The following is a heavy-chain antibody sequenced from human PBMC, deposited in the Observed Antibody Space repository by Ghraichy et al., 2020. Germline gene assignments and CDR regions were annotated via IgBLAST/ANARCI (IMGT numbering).Heavy chain of an antibody. V-gene: IGHV4-34*01. CDR3: ARGFRSVTTLDY. D-gene: IGHD4-17*01. J-gene: IGHJ4*02. Sequence: SETLSLTCAVYGGSFSGYYWSWIRQPPGKGLEWIGEINHSGSTNYNPSLKSRVTISVDTSKNQFSLKLSSVTAADTAVYYCARGFRSVTTLDYWGQGTLVTVSS. CDR1: GGSFSGYY. CDR2: INHSGST.